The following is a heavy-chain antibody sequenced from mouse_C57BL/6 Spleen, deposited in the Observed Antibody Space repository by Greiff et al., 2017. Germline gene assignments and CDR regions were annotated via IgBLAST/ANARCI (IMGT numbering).Heavy chain of an antibody. CDR3: ARQYYGSSYGFFDY. CDR2: ISNGGGST. Sequence: DVMLVESGGGLVQPGGSLQLSCAASGFTFSDYYMYWVRQTPEKRLEWVAYISNGGGSTYYPDTVKGRFTLSRDNAKNTLYLQMSRLKSEDTAMYYCARQYYGSSYGFFDYWGQGATLTVSS. CDR1: GFTFSDYY. D-gene: IGHD1-1*01. J-gene: IGHJ2*01. V-gene: IGHV5-12*01.